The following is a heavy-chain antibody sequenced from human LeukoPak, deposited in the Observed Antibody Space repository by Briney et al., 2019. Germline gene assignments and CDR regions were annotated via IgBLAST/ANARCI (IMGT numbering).Heavy chain of an antibody. D-gene: IGHD5-18*01. CDR2: IYYSGST. V-gene: IGHV4-39*07. Sequence: PSETLSLTCTVSGGSISSSSYYWGWIRQPPGKGLEWIGSIYYSGSTYYNPSLKSRVTISVDTAKNQFSLKLSSVTAADTAVYYCVRGYSYGYPYYYYYMDVWGKGTTVTVSS. CDR3: VRGYSYGYPYYYYYMDV. CDR1: GGSISSSSYY. J-gene: IGHJ6*03.